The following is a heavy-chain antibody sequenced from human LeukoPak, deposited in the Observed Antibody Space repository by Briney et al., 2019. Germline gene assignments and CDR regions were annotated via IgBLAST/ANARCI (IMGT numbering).Heavy chain of an antibody. CDR2: IIPIFGTA. V-gene: IGHV1-69*13. J-gene: IGHJ4*02. Sequence: SVKVSCKASGGTFSSYAISWVRQAPGQGLEWMGGIIPIFGTANYAQKFQGRVTITADESTSTAYMELSSLRSEDTAVYYCARDKGFGELPFDYWGQGTLVTVSS. CDR3: ARDKGFGELPFDY. D-gene: IGHD3-10*01. CDR1: GGTFSSYA.